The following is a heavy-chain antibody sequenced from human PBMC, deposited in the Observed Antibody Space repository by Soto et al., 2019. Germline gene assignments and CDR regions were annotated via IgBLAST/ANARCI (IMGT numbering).Heavy chain of an antibody. CDR3: ARSHNYFDSRGYVFDF. V-gene: IGHV4-38-2*01. CDR1: GYSIISGYY. CDR2: IYYTGST. Sequence: SETLSLTSVVSGYSIISGYYWGWVRQPPGKGLEWIGRIYYTGSTDYNPSLKGRVTISVDTSKNQFSLKLSSVTAADTALYYCARSHNYFDSRGYVFDFWGQGAMVTVSS. J-gene: IGHJ3*01. D-gene: IGHD3-22*01.